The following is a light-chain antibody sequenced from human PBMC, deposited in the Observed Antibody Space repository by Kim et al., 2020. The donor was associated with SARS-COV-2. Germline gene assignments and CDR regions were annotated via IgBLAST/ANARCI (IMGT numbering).Light chain of an antibody. Sequence: DIQMTQSPSTLSASVGDRVTITCRASQSISSWLDWYQQKPGKAPKLLIYTASSLESGVPSRFSGSGSGTEFTLTISSLQPDDFATYYCQQNNSTPWTFGQGTKVDIK. J-gene: IGKJ1*01. CDR2: TAS. CDR1: QSISSW. CDR3: QQNNSTPWT. V-gene: IGKV1-5*03.